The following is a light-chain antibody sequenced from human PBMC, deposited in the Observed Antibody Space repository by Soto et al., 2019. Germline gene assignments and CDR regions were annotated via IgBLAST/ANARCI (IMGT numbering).Light chain of an antibody. V-gene: IGKV1-5*01. Sequence: DIQMTQSPSTLSVSVGDRVTITCRASQTISSWLAWYQQKPGKAPKLLIHAASNLESGVPSRFSGRGSGTDFTLTITSLRPEDFATYYCQQSYSVPQTFGQGTKVDIK. CDR3: QQSYSVPQT. J-gene: IGKJ1*01. CDR2: AAS. CDR1: QTISSW.